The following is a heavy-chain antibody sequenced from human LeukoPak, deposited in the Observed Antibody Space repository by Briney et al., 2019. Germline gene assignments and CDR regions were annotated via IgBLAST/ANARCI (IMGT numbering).Heavy chain of an antibody. Sequence: SETLFLTCTVPGDSISCYYWSWIRQPPGKGQEWIECIHYSGSTNYNPYLNRRVTISINTSKNQFSLNLSSVAAADTAVYYCAREVRATDYYEDSGYYYLAAYDIWGQGTMVTVSS. CDR1: GDSISCYY. V-gene: IGHV4-59*01. D-gene: IGHD3-22*01. J-gene: IGHJ3*02. CDR3: AREVRATDYYEDSGYYYLAAYDI. CDR2: IHYSGST.